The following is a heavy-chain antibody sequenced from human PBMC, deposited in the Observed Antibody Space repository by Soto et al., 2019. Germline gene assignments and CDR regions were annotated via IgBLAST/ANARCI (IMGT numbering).Heavy chain of an antibody. V-gene: IGHV3-11*05. D-gene: IGHD4-17*01. Sequence: GGSLRLSCAASGFTFSDYYMSWIRQAPGKGLECVAYISVSSTYANYGDSVEGRFTISRDNAENSLFLQMNSLRADDTAVYYCAKDRYGDYGGIDYWGQGTMVTVSS. CDR1: GFTFSDYY. CDR3: AKDRYGDYGGIDY. J-gene: IGHJ4*02. CDR2: ISVSSTYA.